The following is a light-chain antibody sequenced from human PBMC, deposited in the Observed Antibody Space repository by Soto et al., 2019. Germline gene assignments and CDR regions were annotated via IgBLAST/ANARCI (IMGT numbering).Light chain of an antibody. CDR3: QQYNSYPWT. Sequence: DIQMTQSPSTLSASVGDRVTITCRASQSISSWLAWYQQKPGKAPKLLIYDASSLESGVPSRFSGSGSGTEFTLTLSSLQPDDFATYFCQQYNSYPWTFGQGTKVEIK. V-gene: IGKV1-5*01. CDR2: DAS. J-gene: IGKJ1*01. CDR1: QSISSW.